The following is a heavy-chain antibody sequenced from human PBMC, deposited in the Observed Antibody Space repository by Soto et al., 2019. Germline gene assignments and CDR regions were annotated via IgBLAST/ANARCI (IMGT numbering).Heavy chain of an antibody. D-gene: IGHD6-13*01. CDR1: VFTFSSYW. CDR2: IKQDGSEK. CDR3: ASLGSYSSSCPGY. J-gene: IGHJ4*02. Sequence: GSLRLSCAASVFTFSSYWMSWVRQAPGKGLEWVANIKQDGSEKYYVDSVKGRFTISRDNAKNSLYLQMNSLRAEDTAVYYCASLGSYSSSCPGYWGQGTLVTVSS. V-gene: IGHV3-7*03.